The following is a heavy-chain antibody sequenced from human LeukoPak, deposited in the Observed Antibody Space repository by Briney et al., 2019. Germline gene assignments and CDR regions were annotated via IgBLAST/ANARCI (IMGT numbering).Heavy chain of an antibody. CDR1: GGSISSGSYY. CDR2: IYYNASP. V-gene: IGHV4-61*01. D-gene: IGHD3-22*01. J-gene: IGHJ4*02. Sequence: SETLSLTCIVSGGSISSGSYYWGWIRQPPGKGLEWIGYIYYNASPNYNPSLKSRVTISIDTSKNQFSLKLSSVTAADTAVYYCARDPYYYYDSSGYYSYFDYWGPGTLVTVSS. CDR3: ARDPYYYYDSSGYYSYFDY.